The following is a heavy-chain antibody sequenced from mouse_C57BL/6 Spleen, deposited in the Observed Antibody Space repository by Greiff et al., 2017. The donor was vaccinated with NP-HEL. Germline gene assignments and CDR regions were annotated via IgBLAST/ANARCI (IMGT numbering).Heavy chain of an antibody. CDR3: ARHANWDYFDY. Sequence: EVMLVESGGDLVKPGGSLKLSCAASGFTFSSYGMSWVRQTPDKRLEWVATISSGGSYTYYPDSVKGRFTISRDNAKNTLYLQMSSLKSEDTAMYYCARHANWDYFDYWGQGTTLTVSS. CDR1: GFTFSSYG. J-gene: IGHJ2*01. V-gene: IGHV5-6*01. D-gene: IGHD4-1*02. CDR2: ISSGGSYT.